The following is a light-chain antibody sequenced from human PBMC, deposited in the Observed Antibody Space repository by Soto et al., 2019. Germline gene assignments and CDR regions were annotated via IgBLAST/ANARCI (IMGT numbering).Light chain of an antibody. CDR3: QPSYSTPPA. J-gene: IGKJ1*01. CDR1: QSISSY. Sequence: IQMTQSPSSLSASVGDRVTITCRASQSISSYLNWYQQKPGKAPKLLIYAASTLQSGVPSRFSGSGSGTDFTLTISSLQPADFATYYCQPSYSTPPAFGQRAKVEIK. CDR2: AAS. V-gene: IGKV1-39*01.